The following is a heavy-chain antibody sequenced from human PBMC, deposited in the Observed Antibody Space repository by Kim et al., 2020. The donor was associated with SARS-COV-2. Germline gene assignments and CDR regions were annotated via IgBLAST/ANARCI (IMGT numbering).Heavy chain of an antibody. CDR2: IQSSGST. V-gene: IGHV4-4*07. D-gene: IGHD6-19*01. CDR3: ARDLGSGWYDY. CDR1: GGSVSTYY. Sequence: SETLSLTCTVSGGSVSTYYWSWIRQPAGKGLEWIGRIQSSGSTNYNPSLKSRLTVSVDTSKNQFSLKLTSVTAADTAVYYCARDLGSGWYDYWGQGTLVTVSS. J-gene: IGHJ4*02.